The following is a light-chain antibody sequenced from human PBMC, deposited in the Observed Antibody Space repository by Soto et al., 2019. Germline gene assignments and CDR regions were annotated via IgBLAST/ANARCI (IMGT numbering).Light chain of an antibody. CDR1: SNDVGGYNY. CDR2: EVS. V-gene: IGLV2-8*01. J-gene: IGLJ2*01. Sequence: QSALTQPASVSGSPGQSVTISCNGTSNDVGGYNYVSWYQQHPGKAPKLMIYEVSKRPSGVPDRFSGSKSGNTASLTVSGLQAEDEADYYCSSYASSNTLFGGGTKLTVL. CDR3: SSYASSNTL.